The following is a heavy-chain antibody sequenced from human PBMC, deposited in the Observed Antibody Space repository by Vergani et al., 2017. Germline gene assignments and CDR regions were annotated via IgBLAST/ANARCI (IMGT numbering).Heavy chain of an antibody. J-gene: IGHJ4*02. CDR3: TRPIYYYDSSGYPRDY. Sequence: EVQLVESGGGLVQPGRSLRLSCTASGFTFGDYAMSWFRQAPGKGLEWVGFIRSKAYGGTTEYAASVKGRFTISRDDSKSIAYLQMNSLKTEDTAVYYCTRPIYYYDSSGYPRDYWGQGTLVTVSS. CDR2: IRSKAYGGTT. V-gene: IGHV3-49*03. CDR1: GFTFGDYA. D-gene: IGHD3-22*01.